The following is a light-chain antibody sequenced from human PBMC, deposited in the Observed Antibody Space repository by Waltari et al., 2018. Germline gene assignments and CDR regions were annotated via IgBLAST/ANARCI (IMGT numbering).Light chain of an antibody. CDR2: WAS. J-gene: IGKJ2*03. V-gene: IGKV4-1*01. CDR3: QQYYSIPRS. Sequence: DIVMTQSPDSLAVSLGARATINCQSSQSVLFSSNNENYLAWYQQKPGQPPKLLIYWASTRESGVPDRFSGSGSGTDFTLTISSLQAEDVAVYYCQQYYSIPRSFGQGTKLEIK. CDR1: QSVLFSSNNENY.